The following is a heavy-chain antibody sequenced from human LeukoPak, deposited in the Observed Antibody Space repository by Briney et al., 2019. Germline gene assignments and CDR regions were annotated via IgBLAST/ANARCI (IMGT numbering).Heavy chain of an antibody. CDR1: GLTFSSHW. CDR2: ITNDGSST. D-gene: IGHD6-6*01. CDR3: AKPRQQLVRYGLDV. V-gene: IGHV3-74*01. J-gene: IGHJ6*02. Sequence: GGSLRLSCAASGLTFSSHWMHWVRQAPGKGLVWVSRITNDGSSTTYADSVKGRFTISRDNSKSTLYLQMNSLRSEDTAVYYCAKPRQQLVRYGLDVWGQGTTVIVSS.